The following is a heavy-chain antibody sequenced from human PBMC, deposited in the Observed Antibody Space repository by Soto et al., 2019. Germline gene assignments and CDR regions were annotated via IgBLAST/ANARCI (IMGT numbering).Heavy chain of an antibody. Sequence: SETLSLTCTVSGGAISSYYWSWIRQPPGKGLEGIRGIYYSGSTNYNPSLKSRVTISVDTSTNQFSLKLSSVTAADTAVYYCARHIRIAYFDYWGQGTLVTVSS. J-gene: IGHJ4*02. CDR1: GGAISSYY. V-gene: IGHV4-59*08. CDR2: IYYSGST. D-gene: IGHD2-15*01. CDR3: ARHIRIAYFDY.